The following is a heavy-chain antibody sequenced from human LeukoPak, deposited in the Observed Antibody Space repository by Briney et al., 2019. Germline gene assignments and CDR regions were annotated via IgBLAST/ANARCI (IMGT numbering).Heavy chain of an antibody. D-gene: IGHD7-27*01. CDR1: SGSFSYYY. CDR2: INHSGNT. Sequence: PSETLSLTCGLSSGSFSYYYWSWIRQPPGKGLEWIGEINHSGNTNYNSSLKSRVTISVDTSKNQFSLKLNSVTAADTAVYYCARVTGGNVIRRRLAWFDPWGQGTLVTVSS. CDR3: ARVTGGNVIRRRLAWFDP. V-gene: IGHV4-34*01. J-gene: IGHJ5*02.